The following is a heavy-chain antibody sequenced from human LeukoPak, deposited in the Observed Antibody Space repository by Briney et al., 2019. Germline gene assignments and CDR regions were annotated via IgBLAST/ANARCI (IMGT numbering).Heavy chain of an antibody. CDR2: ISWNSGSI. V-gene: IGHV3-9*01. CDR3: AKDRDSIAVAGTIFDY. CDR1: GFTFDDYA. J-gene: IGHJ4*02. D-gene: IGHD6-19*01. Sequence: PGRSMRLSSAASGFTFDDYAMHWVRQAPGKGLEWVSGISWNSGSIGYADSVKGRFTISRDNAKNSLYLQMNSLRAEDTALYYCAKDRDSIAVAGTIFDYWGQGTLVTVSS.